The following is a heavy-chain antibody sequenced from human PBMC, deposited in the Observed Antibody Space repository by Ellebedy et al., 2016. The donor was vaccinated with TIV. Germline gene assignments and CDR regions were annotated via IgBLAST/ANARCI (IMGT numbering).Heavy chain of an antibody. CDR1: GFTFSNYA. CDR2: VSGSTIST. CDR3: AKDRQNYYGVDV. J-gene: IGHJ6*02. V-gene: IGHV3-23*01. Sequence: GGSLRLSCAASGFTFSNYAMNWVRQAPGKGLEWVSTVSGSTISTYYADSVKGRFTISRDNAKNTLYLHMNSLRAEDAAVYYCAKDRQNYYGVDVWGQGTTVTVSS.